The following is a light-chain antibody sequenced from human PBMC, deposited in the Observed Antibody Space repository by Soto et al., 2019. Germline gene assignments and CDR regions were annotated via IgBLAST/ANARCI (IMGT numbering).Light chain of an antibody. CDR1: QSVSSSY. Sequence: EIVLPQSPGPLSLSPGERSTLSCMASQSVSSSYLAWYQQKPGQAPRLLIYGASSRATGIPDRFSGSGSGTDFTLTISRLEPEDFAVYYCQQYGSSPRTFCQGTKVDIK. J-gene: IGKJ1*01. CDR2: GAS. CDR3: QQYGSSPRT. V-gene: IGKV3-20*01.